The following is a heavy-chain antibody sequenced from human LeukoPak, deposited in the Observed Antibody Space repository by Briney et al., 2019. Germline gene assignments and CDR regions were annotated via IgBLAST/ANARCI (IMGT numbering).Heavy chain of an antibody. CDR1: GFTFSDYY. CDR3: ARDISSVHPIQGYSSIGY. J-gene: IGHJ4*02. Sequence: PGGSLRLSCAASGFTFSDYYMSWIRQAPGKGLEWVSSISSSSSYIYYADSVKGRFTISRDNAKNSLYLQMNSLRAEDTAVYYCARDISSVHPIQGYSSIGYWGQGTLVTVSS. CDR2: ISSSSSYI. V-gene: IGHV3-11*06. D-gene: IGHD6-13*01.